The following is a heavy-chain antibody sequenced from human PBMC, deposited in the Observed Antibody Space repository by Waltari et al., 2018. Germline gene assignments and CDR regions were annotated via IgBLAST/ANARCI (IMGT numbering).Heavy chain of an antibody. D-gene: IGHD5-12*01. CDR3: ARGDGYNWAAFDI. CDR2: IWYDGSNK. Sequence: QVQLVQSGGGVVQPGRSLRLSCAASGFTFSSYGMHWVRQAPGKGLEWVAVIWYDGSNKYYADSVKGRFTISRDNSKNTLYLQMNSLRAEDTAVYYCARGDGYNWAAFDIWGQGTMVTVSS. CDR1: GFTFSSYG. J-gene: IGHJ3*02. V-gene: IGHV3-33*01.